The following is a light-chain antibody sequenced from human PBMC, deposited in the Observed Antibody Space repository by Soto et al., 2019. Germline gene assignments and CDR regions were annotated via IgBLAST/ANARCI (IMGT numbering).Light chain of an antibody. V-gene: IGLV3-1*01. CDR1: KLGDKY. Sequence: SYELTQPPSVSVSPGQTASITCSGDKLGDKYACWYQQKPGQSPVLVIYQDSKRPSGIPERFSGSNSGNTATLTISWTQAMDEADYYCQAWDSSPGVFGGGTKVTVL. J-gene: IGLJ2*01. CDR3: QAWDSSPGV. CDR2: QDS.